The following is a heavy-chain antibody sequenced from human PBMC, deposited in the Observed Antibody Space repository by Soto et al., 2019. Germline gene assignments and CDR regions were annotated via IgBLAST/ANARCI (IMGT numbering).Heavy chain of an antibody. V-gene: IGHV3-23*01. CDR2: IDYSGANT. CDR1: GFTFGSYA. J-gene: IGHJ3*01. CDR3: AKVFKRQWLARDAFDF. Sequence: GGSLRLSCAASGFTFGSYAMSWVRQAPGKGLEWISGIDYSGANTYYTDSVKGQFTISRDNSKNTLYLQMYSLSAEDTAVYYCAKVFKRQWLARDAFDFWXQGTMVTVSS. D-gene: IGHD6-19*01.